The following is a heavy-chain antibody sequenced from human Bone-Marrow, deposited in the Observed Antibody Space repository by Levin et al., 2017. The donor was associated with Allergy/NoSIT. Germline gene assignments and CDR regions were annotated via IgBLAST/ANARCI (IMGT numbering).Heavy chain of an antibody. CDR2: ISFDGGKK. CDR1: SVTFTNYS. J-gene: IGHJ3*01. D-gene: IGHD2-15*01. V-gene: IGHV3-30-3*01. CDR3: ARVEAFCGGGSCYGMDV. Sequence: AGGSLRLSCAASSVTFTNYSMHWVRQAPGKGLEWVAVISFDGGKKYYGDSVKGRFTISRDNSKNTLYLHMNSLRAEDTAIYYCARVEAFCGGGSCYGMDVWGQGTMVTVSS.